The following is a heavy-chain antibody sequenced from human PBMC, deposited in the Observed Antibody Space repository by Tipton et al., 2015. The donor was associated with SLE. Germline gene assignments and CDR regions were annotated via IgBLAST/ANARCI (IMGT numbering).Heavy chain of an antibody. CDR2: VNHSGGT. J-gene: IGHJ4*02. CDR1: GGSFSGYY. D-gene: IGHD3-3*01. CDR3: ARGWDYNFWGGYADY. Sequence: TLSLTCAVYGGSFSGYYWSWIRQPPGKGLEWIGEVNHSGGTNYNPSLKSRVTIFVDTSKNQFSLKLSSVTAADTAVYYCARGWDYNFWGGYADYWGQGTLVTVSS. V-gene: IGHV4-34*01.